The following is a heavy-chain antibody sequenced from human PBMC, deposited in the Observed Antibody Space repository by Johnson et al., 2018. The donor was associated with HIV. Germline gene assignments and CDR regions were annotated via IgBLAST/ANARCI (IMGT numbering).Heavy chain of an antibody. CDR2: ISSNGGST. CDR1: GFTFSSYA. Sequence: VESGGGLVQPGGSLRLSCAASGFTFSSYAMHWVRQAPGKGLEYVSAISSNGGSTYYANSVKGRFTISRDNSKNTLYLQMGSLRAEDMAVYYCARDGRDLVTRGSFDVWGQGTVVTVSS. D-gene: IGHD3-9*01. J-gene: IGHJ3*01. V-gene: IGHV3-64*01. CDR3: ARDGRDLVTRGSFDV.